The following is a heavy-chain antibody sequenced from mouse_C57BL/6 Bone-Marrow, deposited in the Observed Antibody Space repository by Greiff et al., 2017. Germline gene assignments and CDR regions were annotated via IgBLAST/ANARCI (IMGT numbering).Heavy chain of an antibody. CDR1: GFNIKDDY. J-gene: IGHJ3*01. Sequence: EVMLVESGAELVRPGASVKLSCTASGFNIKDDYMHWVKQRPEQGLEWIGWIDPENGDTEYASKFQGKATITADTSSNTAYLQLSSLTSEDTAVYYCTTGRRAWFAYWGQGTLVTVSA. CDR2: IDPENGDT. V-gene: IGHV14-4*01. D-gene: IGHD2-12*01. CDR3: TTGRRAWFAY.